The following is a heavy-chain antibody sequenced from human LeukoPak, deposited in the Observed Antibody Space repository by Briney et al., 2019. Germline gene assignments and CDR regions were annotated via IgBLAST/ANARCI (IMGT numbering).Heavy chain of an antibody. D-gene: IGHD3-16*01. J-gene: IGHJ4*02. CDR1: GFTFNIYT. Sequence: GGSLRLSCAASGFTFNIYTMTWVRQAPGKGLEWVSGISGSGGGTYYADAVKGRFTISRDNSKNTLYLQMNSLRADDTAVYFCARETRYTYEYETRFYFDYWGQGTLVTVSS. V-gene: IGHV3-23*01. CDR2: ISGSGGGT. CDR3: ARETRYTYEYETRFYFDY.